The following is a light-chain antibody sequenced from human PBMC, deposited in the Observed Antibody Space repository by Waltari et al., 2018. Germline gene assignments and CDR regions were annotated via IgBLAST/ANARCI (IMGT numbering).Light chain of an antibody. CDR1: QSVSSY. CDR3: QQRSNWPLT. Sequence: EIVLTQSPATLSLSPGGRATLSCRASQSVSSYLAWYQQKPGQAPRLLIYDASNRATGIPARFSGSGSVTDFTLTISSLEPEECAVYYCQQRSNWPLTCGQGTKLEIK. J-gene: IGKJ2*01. V-gene: IGKV3-11*01. CDR2: DAS.